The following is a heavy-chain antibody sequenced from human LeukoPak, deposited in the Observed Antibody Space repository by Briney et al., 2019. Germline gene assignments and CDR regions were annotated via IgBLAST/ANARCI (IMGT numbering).Heavy chain of an antibody. J-gene: IGHJ3*02. CDR3: AKASLRYFDWDAFDI. D-gene: IGHD3-9*01. CDR1: GFTFSSYG. V-gene: IGHV3-30*18. Sequence: PGGSLRLSCAASGFTFSSYGMHWVRQAPGKGLEWVAVISYDGSNKYYADSVKGRFTISRDNSKNTLYLQMNSLRAEDTAVYYCAKASLRYFDWDAFDIWGQGTMVTVSS. CDR2: ISYDGSNK.